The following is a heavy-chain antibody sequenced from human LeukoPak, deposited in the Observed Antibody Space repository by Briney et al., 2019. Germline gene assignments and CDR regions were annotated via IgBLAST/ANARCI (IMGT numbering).Heavy chain of an antibody. Sequence: GGSLRLSCAASGFTFSSYSMNWVRQAPGKGLEWVSSISSSSSYIYYADSVKGRFTISRDSAKNSLYLQMNSLRAEDTAVYYCARDMGILTGYRNYYMDVWGKGTTVTVSS. CDR1: GFTFSSYS. J-gene: IGHJ6*03. CDR2: ISSSSSYI. V-gene: IGHV3-21*01. D-gene: IGHD3-9*01. CDR3: ARDMGILTGYRNYYMDV.